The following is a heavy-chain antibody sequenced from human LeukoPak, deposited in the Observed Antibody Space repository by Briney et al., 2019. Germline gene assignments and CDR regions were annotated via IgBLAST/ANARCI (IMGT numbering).Heavy chain of an antibody. Sequence: ASVKVSCKASGGTFSSYAISWVRQAPGQGLEWMGGIIPIFGTANYAQKFQGRVTITTDESTSTAYMELSSLRSEDTAVYYCARGVGVVNYCYYYMDVWGKGTTVTVSS. CDR2: IIPIFGTA. CDR1: GGTFSSYA. J-gene: IGHJ6*03. CDR3: ARGVGVVNYCYYYMDV. V-gene: IGHV1-69*05. D-gene: IGHD3-3*01.